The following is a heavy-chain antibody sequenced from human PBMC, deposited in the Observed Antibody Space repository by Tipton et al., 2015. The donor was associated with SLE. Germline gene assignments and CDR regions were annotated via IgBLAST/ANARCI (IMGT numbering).Heavy chain of an antibody. Sequence: SLRLSCAASGFTFSAYAMHWVRQAPGKGLEWVAIISYDATTKLYADSVKGRFAISRDTYKNILYLQMNSLRAEDTAVYYCARETSGWFGPPSNPLDSWGQGTLVTVSS. V-gene: IGHV3-30*09. CDR2: ISYDATTK. CDR3: ARETSGWFGPPSNPLDS. CDR1: GFTFSAYA. J-gene: IGHJ4*02. D-gene: IGHD6-19*01.